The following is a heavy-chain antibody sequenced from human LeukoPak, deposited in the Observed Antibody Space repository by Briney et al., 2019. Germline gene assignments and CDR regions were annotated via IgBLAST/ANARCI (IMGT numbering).Heavy chain of an antibody. V-gene: IGHV3-48*03. CDR2: ISSSGSTI. CDR3: ARGDSGSYYFDY. J-gene: IGHJ4*02. D-gene: IGHD1-26*01. CDR1: GFTFSSYE. Sequence: PGGSLRLSCAASGFTFSSYEMNWVRQAPGKGLEWVSYISSSGSTIYYADSVKGRFTISRDNSKNSLFLQMNILRAEDTAVYYCARGDSGSYYFDYWGQGTLVTVSS.